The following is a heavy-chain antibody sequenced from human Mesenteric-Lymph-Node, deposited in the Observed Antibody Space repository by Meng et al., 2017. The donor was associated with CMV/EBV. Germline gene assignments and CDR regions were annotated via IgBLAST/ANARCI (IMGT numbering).Heavy chain of an antibody. Sequence: GESLKISCAASGFTFSSYAMSWVRQAPGKGLEWVSAISGSGGSTYYADSVKGRFTISRDNAKNSLYLQMNSLRAEDTAVYYCAREYFSGGIPIDYWGQGTLVTVSS. J-gene: IGHJ4*02. V-gene: IGHV3-23*01. D-gene: IGHD2-15*01. CDR2: ISGSGGST. CDR3: AREYFSGGIPIDY. CDR1: GFTFSSYA.